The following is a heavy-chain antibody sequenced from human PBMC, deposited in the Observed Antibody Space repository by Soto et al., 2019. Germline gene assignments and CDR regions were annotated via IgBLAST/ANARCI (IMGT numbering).Heavy chain of an antibody. V-gene: IGHV3-74*01. Sequence: EVQLVESGGGLVQPGGSLRLSCAASGFTFSGSWMHWVRQAPGKGLVWVSRINGDGSCTSYADFVKGRFTISRDDAKNTLFLQMNGLRAEDTAVYYCARWIFGSGTANDYWGQGTLVTVSS. J-gene: IGHJ4*02. D-gene: IGHD3-10*01. CDR3: ARWIFGSGTANDY. CDR2: INGDGSCT. CDR1: GFTFSGSW.